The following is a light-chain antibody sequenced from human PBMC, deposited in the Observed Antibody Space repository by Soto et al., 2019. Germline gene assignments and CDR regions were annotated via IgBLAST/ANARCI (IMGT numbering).Light chain of an antibody. CDR2: DVS. CDR1: SSDFGDYNY. CDR3: SSHTSSNTLV. J-gene: IGLJ1*01. V-gene: IGLV2-14*01. Sequence: QSALTQPASVSGSPGQSITISCTGTSSDFGDYNYVSWYQQHPGKAPRLVIYDVSNRPSGVSSRFSGSGSGNTASLTISGIQAEDEADYYCSSHTSSNTLVFGIGTKLTVL.